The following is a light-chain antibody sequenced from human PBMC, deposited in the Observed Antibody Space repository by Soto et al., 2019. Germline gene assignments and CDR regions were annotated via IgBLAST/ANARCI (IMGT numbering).Light chain of an antibody. CDR1: SSDIGAYDS. V-gene: IGLV2-14*01. J-gene: IGLJ1*01. Sequence: QSVPTQPASLSGSPGQSITISCTGTSSDIGAYDSVSWFQQHPGKAPKLMISEVNNRPSGVSNRFSGSKSGNTAYLTISGLQVEDEADYFCFSFTTTSTHVFGTGTKVTVL. CDR2: EVN. CDR3: FSFTTTSTHV.